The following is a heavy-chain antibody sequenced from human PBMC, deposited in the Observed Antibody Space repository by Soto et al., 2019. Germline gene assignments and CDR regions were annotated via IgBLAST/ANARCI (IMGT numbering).Heavy chain of an antibody. V-gene: IGHV3-74*01. CDR3: ASGIRGKYGMDV. CDR2: INGDGSRS. Sequence: EVQLVESGGGLVQPGGSLRLSCATSGFTFSDYWIHWVRQAPGKGLVWVSRINGDGSRSDYADSVKGRFTIYRDNAENTVYLQMNSLSAEDTAVYFCASGIRGKYGMDVWGHGTTITVSS. J-gene: IGHJ6*02. D-gene: IGHD3-10*01. CDR1: GFTFSDYW.